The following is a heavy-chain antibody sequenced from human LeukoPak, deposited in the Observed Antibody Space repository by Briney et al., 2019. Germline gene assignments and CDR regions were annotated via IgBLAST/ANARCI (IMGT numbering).Heavy chain of an antibody. CDR1: GYTLTELS. J-gene: IGHJ4*02. Sequence: ASVKVSCKVSGYTLTELSMHWVRQAPGKGLEWMGGFDPEDGETIYAQKFQGRVTMTEDTSTDTAYMELSSLRFEDTAVYYCATFPAQYSSSWYYFDYWGQGTLVTVSS. CDR3: ATFPAQYSSSWYYFDY. CDR2: FDPEDGET. V-gene: IGHV1-24*01. D-gene: IGHD6-13*01.